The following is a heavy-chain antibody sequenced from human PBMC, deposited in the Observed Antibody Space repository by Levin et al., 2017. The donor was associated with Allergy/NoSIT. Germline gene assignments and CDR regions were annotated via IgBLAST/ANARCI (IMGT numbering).Heavy chain of an antibody. CDR1: GFTFSNYW. Sequence: SCAASGFTFSNYWMSWVRQAPGKGLEWVANIKQDGSEKYYVDSVKGRFTISRDNAKNSLYLQMNSLRAEDTAVYYCARDQSIVGARTPFDYWGQGTLVTVSS. CDR3: ARDQSIVGARTPFDY. CDR2: IKQDGSEK. D-gene: IGHD1-26*01. V-gene: IGHV3-7*01. J-gene: IGHJ4*02.